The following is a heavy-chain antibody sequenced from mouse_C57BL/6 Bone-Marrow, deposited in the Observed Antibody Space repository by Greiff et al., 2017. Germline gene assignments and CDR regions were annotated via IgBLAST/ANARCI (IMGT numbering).Heavy chain of an antibody. Sequence: EVKLVESGGGLVKPGGSLKLSCAASGFTFSSYAMSWVRQTPEKRLEWVATISDGGSYTYYPDNVKGRFTISRDNAKNNLYLQMSHLKSEDTAMYYYGISPSFFDYWGQGTTLTVSS. CDR3: GISPSFFDY. CDR2: ISDGGSYT. J-gene: IGHJ2*01. V-gene: IGHV5-4*03. CDR1: GFTFSSYA.